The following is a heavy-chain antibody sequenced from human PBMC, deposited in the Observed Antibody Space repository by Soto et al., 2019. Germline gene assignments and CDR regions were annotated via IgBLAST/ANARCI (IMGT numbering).Heavy chain of an antibody. Sequence: PSETLSLTCIVSGGSISNYYWSWIRQHPGKGLEWIGYIYYSGSTYYNPSLKSRVTISVDTSKNQFSLKLSSVTAADTAVYYCGRSSTSANYFDYWGQGTLVTVSS. CDR1: GGSISNYY. CDR3: GRSSTSANYFDY. D-gene: IGHD2-2*01. CDR2: IYYSGST. V-gene: IGHV4-59*06. J-gene: IGHJ4*02.